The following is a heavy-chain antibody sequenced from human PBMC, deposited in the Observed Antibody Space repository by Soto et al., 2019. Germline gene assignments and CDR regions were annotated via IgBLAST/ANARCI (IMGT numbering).Heavy chain of an antibody. Sequence: PSETLSLTCSVSGVSMSGFYWSWIRQSPGQGLEWIGYIYYNGRTTYNPSLRSRVSISADMSKNQFFLNLSSVTAAATAVYFCATGGTTCGVVRNPWFDPWGPGKQVTVSS. CDR3: ATGGTTCGVVRNPWFDP. CDR2: IYYNGRT. J-gene: IGHJ5*02. CDR1: GVSMSGFY. D-gene: IGHD3-3*01. V-gene: IGHV4-59*13.